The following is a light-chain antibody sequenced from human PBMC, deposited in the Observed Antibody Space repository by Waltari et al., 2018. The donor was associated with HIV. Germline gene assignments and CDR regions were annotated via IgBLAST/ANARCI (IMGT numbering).Light chain of an antibody. Sequence: QSVLTQPPSVSAAPGQRVTISCPGSLFNIGNDSVCWYQQLPGAAPKLLIYDNNKRPSGIPDRFSGSKSGTSATLGITGLQTGDEADYFCGTWDSSLSAEVFGGGTTLTVL. V-gene: IGLV1-51*01. CDR1: LFNIGNDS. CDR3: GTWDSSLSAEV. CDR2: DNN. J-gene: IGLJ2*01.